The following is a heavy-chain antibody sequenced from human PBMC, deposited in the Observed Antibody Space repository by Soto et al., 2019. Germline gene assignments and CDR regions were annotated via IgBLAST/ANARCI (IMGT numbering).Heavy chain of an antibody. V-gene: IGHV3-30*18. CDR3: AKVQTPAIVLMVYEF. Sequence: PGGSLRLSCVVSGITFSNYAMHWVRQPPGKGLEWVAVISFDGSDKYYADAVKGRFTISRDNSKNTLFLEMNSLRVDDTAVYYCAKVQTPAIVLMVYEFWGQGTQVTVSS. CDR2: ISFDGSDK. D-gene: IGHD2-8*01. J-gene: IGHJ4*02. CDR1: GITFSNYA.